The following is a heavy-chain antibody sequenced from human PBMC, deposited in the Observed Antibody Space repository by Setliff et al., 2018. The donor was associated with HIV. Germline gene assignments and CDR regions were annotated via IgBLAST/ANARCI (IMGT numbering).Heavy chain of an antibody. CDR1: GGSFSDNY. CDR3: ARDRSSGWSKDWFDT. CDR2: INHSGRT. V-gene: IGHV4-34*01. J-gene: IGHJ5*02. D-gene: IGHD6-19*01. Sequence: SETLSLTCAVYGGSFSDNYWSWIRQSPGKGLEWIGEINHSGRTKYSPSLRSRVSISVDTSKNQFSLRLTSVTAADTAMYHCARDRSSGWSKDWFDTWGQGILVTVSS.